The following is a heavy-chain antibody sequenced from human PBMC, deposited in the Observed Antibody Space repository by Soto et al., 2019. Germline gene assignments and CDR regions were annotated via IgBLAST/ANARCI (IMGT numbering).Heavy chain of an antibody. CDR2: IYYSGST. CDR3: ARSTSGAYCGGDCYSRIY. Sequence: SETLSLTCTVSGGSISSSSYYWGWIRQPPGKGLEWIGSIYYSGSTYYDPSLKSRVTISVDTSKNQFSLKLSSVTAADTAVYYCARSTSGAYCGGDCYSRIYWGQGTLVTVSS. J-gene: IGHJ4*02. D-gene: IGHD2-21*02. V-gene: IGHV4-39*01. CDR1: GGSISSSSYY.